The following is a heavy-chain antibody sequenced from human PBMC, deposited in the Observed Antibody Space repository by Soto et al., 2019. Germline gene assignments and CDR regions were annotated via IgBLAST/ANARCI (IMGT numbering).Heavy chain of an antibody. D-gene: IGHD1-26*01. Sequence: EVQLLESGGGLVQPGGSLRLSCAASGFTFSSYAMSWVRQAPGKGLEWVSAISGSGGSTYYADSVKGRFTISRDNYKNSLYLQMNSLRAEDTAVYYCAKVARLLVGSTDWFDPWGQGTLVTVSS. V-gene: IGHV3-23*01. J-gene: IGHJ5*02. CDR1: GFTFSSYA. CDR3: AKVARLLVGSTDWFDP. CDR2: ISGSGGST.